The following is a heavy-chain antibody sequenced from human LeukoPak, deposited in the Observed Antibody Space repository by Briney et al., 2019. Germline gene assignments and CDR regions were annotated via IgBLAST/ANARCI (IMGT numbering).Heavy chain of an antibody. V-gene: IGHV4-59*01. Sequence: SETLSLTCTVSGGSISSYYWSWIRQPPGKGLEWIGYIYYSGSTYYNPSLKSRVTISVDTSKNQFSLKLSSVTAADTAVYYCARREENYGDYGAYYFDYWGQGTLVTVSS. J-gene: IGHJ4*02. CDR3: ARREENYGDYGAYYFDY. CDR1: GGSISSYY. D-gene: IGHD4-17*01. CDR2: IYYSGST.